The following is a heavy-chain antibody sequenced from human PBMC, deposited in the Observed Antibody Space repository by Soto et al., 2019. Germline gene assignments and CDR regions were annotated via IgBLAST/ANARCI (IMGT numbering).Heavy chain of an antibody. V-gene: IGHV3-74*01. CDR1: GFTFSSYW. Sequence: GGSLRLSCAASGFTFSSYWMHWVRQAPGKGLVWVSRINSDGSSTSYADSVKGRFTISRDNAKNTLYLQMNSLRAEDTVVYYCARENGGRIVVVPAAIDYFDYWGQGTLVTVSS. D-gene: IGHD2-2*01. CDR3: ARENGGRIVVVPAAIDYFDY. J-gene: IGHJ4*02. CDR2: INSDGSST.